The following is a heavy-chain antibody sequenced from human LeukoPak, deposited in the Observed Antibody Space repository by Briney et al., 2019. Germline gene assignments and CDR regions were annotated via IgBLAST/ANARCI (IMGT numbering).Heavy chain of an antibody. V-gene: IGHV3-30*18. Sequence: PGGSLRLSCAASGFTFSSYGMHWVRQAPGKGLEWVAVISYDGSNKYYADCVKGRFTISRDNSKNTLYLQMNSLRAEDTAVYYCAKDLGRWLQLEPHYFDYWGQGTLVTVSS. CDR3: AKDLGRWLQLEPHYFDY. J-gene: IGHJ4*02. D-gene: IGHD5-24*01. CDR1: GFTFSSYG. CDR2: ISYDGSNK.